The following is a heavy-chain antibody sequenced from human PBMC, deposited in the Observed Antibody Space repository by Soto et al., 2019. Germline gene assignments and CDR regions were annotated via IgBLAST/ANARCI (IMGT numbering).Heavy chain of an antibody. CDR2: IGTAGDT. D-gene: IGHD2-15*01. CDR1: GFTFSSYD. V-gene: IGHV3-13*01. Sequence: PGGSLRLSCAAYGFTFSSYDMHWVRQATGKGLEWVSAIGTAGDTYYPGSVKGRFTISRENAKNSLYLQMNSLRAGDTAVYYCARDSRYCSGGSCYFYYGMDVWGQGTTVTVSS. CDR3: ARDSRYCSGGSCYFYYGMDV. J-gene: IGHJ6*02.